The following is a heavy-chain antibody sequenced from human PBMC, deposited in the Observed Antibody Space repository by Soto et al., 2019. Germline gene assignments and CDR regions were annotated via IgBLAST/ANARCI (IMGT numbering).Heavy chain of an antibody. Sequence: QVQLQESGPGLVNPSETLSLTCTVSGGSISSYYWSWIRQSPGKGLEWIGYIHYSGSTKSNPSLKSRVTISVDTSRNQVSLKLSSATAAASAVYFCARARYRLLLPYCCGMDVWGQGTRVTASS. CDR1: GGSISSYY. CDR3: ARARYRLLLPYCCGMDV. CDR2: IHYSGST. D-gene: IGHD2-21*01. V-gene: IGHV4-59*01. J-gene: IGHJ6*02.